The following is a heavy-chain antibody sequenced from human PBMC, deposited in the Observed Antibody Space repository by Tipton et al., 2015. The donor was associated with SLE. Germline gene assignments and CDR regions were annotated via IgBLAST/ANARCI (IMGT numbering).Heavy chain of an antibody. CDR3: ARGRGGYCSGGSCRSPFDY. CDR1: GGSFSGYY. CDR2: INHSGST. V-gene: IGHV4-34*01. Sequence: TLSLTCAVYGGSFSGYYWSWIRQPPGKGLEWIGEINHSGSTNYNPSLKSRVTISVDTSKNRFSLKLSSVTAADTAVYYCARGRGGYCSGGSCRSPFDYWGQGTLVTVSS. J-gene: IGHJ4*02. D-gene: IGHD2-15*01.